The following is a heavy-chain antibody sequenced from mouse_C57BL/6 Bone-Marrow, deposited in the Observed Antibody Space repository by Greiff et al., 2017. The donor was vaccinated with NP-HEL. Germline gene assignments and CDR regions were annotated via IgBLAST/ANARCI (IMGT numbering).Heavy chain of an antibody. Sequence: VQLQQSGPELVKPGASVKMSCKASGYTFTDYHMHWVKQSHGKSLEWIGYINPNNGGTSYNQKFKGKATLTVNKSSSTAYMELRSLTSEDSAVYYCARGGYGSSYEFAYWGQGTLVTVSA. CDR2: INPNNGGT. V-gene: IGHV1-22*01. J-gene: IGHJ3*01. CDR3: ARGGYGSSYEFAY. CDR1: GYTFTDYH. D-gene: IGHD1-1*01.